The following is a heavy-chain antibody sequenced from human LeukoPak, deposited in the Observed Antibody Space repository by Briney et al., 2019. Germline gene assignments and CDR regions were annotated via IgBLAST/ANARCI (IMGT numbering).Heavy chain of an antibody. CDR1: GYTFTGSY. Sequence: ASVKVSCKASGYTFTGSYIHWVRQAPGQGLEWMGWINPNSGGTNYAQKFQGRVTMTRDTSISTAYMELSRLRSEDTAVYYCARDTTTYSSGWYYFDYWGQGTLVTVSS. CDR3: ARDTTTYSSGWYYFDY. D-gene: IGHD6-19*01. CDR2: INPNSGGT. J-gene: IGHJ4*02. V-gene: IGHV1-2*02.